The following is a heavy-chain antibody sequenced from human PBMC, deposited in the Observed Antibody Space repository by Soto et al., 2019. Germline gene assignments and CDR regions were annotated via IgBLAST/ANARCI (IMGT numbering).Heavy chain of an antibody. J-gene: IGHJ4*02. Sequence: EVQLLESGGGLVQPGGSLRLSCAASGFTFSSYAMSWVRQAPGKGLEWVSAISGSGGSTYYADSVKGRFTISRDNSKNTLYLQITSLRAEDTAVYYCAKDSTAYASNFDYWGQGTLVTVSS. CDR3: AKDSTAYASNFDY. D-gene: IGHD2-2*01. V-gene: IGHV3-23*01. CDR2: ISGSGGST. CDR1: GFTFSSYA.